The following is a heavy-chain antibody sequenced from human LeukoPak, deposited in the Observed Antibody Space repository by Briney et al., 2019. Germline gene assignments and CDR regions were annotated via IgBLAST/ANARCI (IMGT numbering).Heavy chain of an antibody. J-gene: IGHJ2*01. Sequence: PSETLSLTXTVSGGSIRGARYYWNWIRQPAGKGLEWIGRIYTSESTSYNPSLKSRVTISADTSKNQFSLKLSSVTAADTAVYYCAREYDSSGYSYWYFDLWGRGTLVTVSS. V-gene: IGHV4-61*02. CDR1: GGSIRGARYY. CDR3: AREYDSSGYSYWYFDL. D-gene: IGHD3-22*01. CDR2: IYTSEST.